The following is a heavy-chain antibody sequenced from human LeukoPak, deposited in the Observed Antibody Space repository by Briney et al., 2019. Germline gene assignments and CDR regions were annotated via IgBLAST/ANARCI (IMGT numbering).Heavy chain of an antibody. V-gene: IGHV3-30*02. CDR1: GFTFSSYG. Sequence: PGGALRLSCVASGFTFSSYGMHWVRQAPGKGLECGSFMRYDVSNIVYADSVKGRFTIYRENSKNTLYLQMISMRAEDTAVYYWARIISMLVVAGGYWGQGTLVTVSS. CDR3: ARIISMLVVAGGY. J-gene: IGHJ4*02. CDR2: MRYDVSNI. D-gene: IGHD3-22*01.